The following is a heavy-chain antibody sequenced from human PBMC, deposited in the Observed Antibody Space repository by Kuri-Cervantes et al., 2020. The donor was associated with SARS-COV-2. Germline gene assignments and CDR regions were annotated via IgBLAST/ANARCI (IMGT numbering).Heavy chain of an antibody. J-gene: IGHJ4*02. D-gene: IGHD5-12*01. CDR3: ARPHGYGIYYFDY. CDR2: INAGNGNT. Sequence: ASVKVSCKASGYTFTSYAMHWERQAPGQRLEWMGWINAGNGNTKYSQKFQGRVTMTRDTSTSTVYMELSSLRSEDTAVYYCARPHGYGIYYFDYWGQGTLVTVSS. V-gene: IGHV1-3*01. CDR1: GYTFTSYA.